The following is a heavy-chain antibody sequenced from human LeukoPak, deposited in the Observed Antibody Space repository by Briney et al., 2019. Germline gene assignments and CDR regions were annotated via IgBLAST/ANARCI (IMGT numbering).Heavy chain of an antibody. D-gene: IGHD1-26*01. J-gene: IGHJ5*02. Sequence: ASAKVSCKASGYTFTSYDINWVRQATGQGLEWMGWMNPNSGNTGYAQKFQGRVTMTRNTSISTAYMELSSLRSEDTAVYYCARGSLLTLYSGSSHNWFDPWGQGTLVTVSS. CDR2: MNPNSGNT. CDR1: GYTFTSYD. CDR3: ARGSLLTLYSGSSHNWFDP. V-gene: IGHV1-8*01.